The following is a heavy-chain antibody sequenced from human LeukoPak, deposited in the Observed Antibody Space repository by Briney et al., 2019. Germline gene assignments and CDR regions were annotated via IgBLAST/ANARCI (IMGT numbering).Heavy chain of an antibody. CDR3: AILDIVGATIQDV. CDR2: ISAYNGNT. V-gene: IGHV1-18*01. CDR1: GGTFSSYA. D-gene: IGHD1-26*01. Sequence: EASVKVSCKASGGTFSSYAISWVRQAPGQGLEWMGWISAYNGNTNYAQKLQGRVTMTTDTSTSTAYMELRSLRSDDTAVYYCAILDIVGATIQDVWGKGTTVTVSS. J-gene: IGHJ6*04.